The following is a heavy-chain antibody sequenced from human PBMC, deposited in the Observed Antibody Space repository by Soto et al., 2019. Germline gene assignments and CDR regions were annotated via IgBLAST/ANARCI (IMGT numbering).Heavy chain of an antibody. CDR1: GYSFTSYW. D-gene: IGHD5-18*01. CDR3: ARGNTAHYYYYYGMDV. V-gene: IGHV5-51*01. CDR2: IYPGDSDT. J-gene: IGHJ6*02. Sequence: ESLKISCKGSGYSFTSYWIGWVRQMPGKGLEWMGIIYPGDSDTRYSPSFQGQVTISADKSISTAYLQWSSLKASDTAMYYCARGNTAHYYYYYGMDVWGQGTTVTVSS.